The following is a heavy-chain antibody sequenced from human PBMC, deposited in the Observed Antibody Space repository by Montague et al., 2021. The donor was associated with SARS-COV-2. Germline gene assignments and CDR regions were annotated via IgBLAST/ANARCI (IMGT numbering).Heavy chain of an antibody. CDR3: ARGKRVFPLVVLGASTGTYFDA. Sequence: SETLSLTCAVYGGSFRNYYWSWIRQSPGKGLEWIGEVDQSGNTNYNPSLKSRVTISADISKNQFSVKLASATAADTGIYYCARGKRVFPLVVLGASTGTYFDAWGQGTPVTVSS. D-gene: IGHD3-10*01. J-gene: IGHJ4*01. V-gene: IGHV4-34*01. CDR1: GGSFRNYY. CDR2: VDQSGNT.